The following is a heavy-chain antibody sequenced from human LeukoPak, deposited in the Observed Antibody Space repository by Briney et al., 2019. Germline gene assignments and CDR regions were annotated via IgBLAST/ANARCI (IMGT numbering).Heavy chain of an antibody. V-gene: IGHV3-64*01. CDR3: RGVKGTDDY. J-gene: IGHJ4*02. CDR1: GFNFSNYV. Sequence: GGSLRLSCVASGFNFSNYVMHWVRQAPGKGLECVSAITVNGDITLYANSAQGRFTISRDNSRNTLSLQMGSLRAEDMAIYYCRGVKGTDDYWGRGTLVTVSS. CDR2: ITVNGDIT. D-gene: IGHD3-10*01.